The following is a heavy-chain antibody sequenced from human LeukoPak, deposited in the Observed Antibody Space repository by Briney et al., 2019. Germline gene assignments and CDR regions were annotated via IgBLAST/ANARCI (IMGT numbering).Heavy chain of an antibody. J-gene: IGHJ4*02. Sequence: GGSLRLSCEASGFTFSSYAMSWVRQAPGKGLEWVSTISGGGGSTYYADSVQGRFTISRDNSKNTLYLQMNSLRAEDTAVYYCARDGQQLVRGYFDYWGQGTLVTVSS. CDR1: GFTFSSYA. CDR2: ISGGGGST. V-gene: IGHV3-23*01. CDR3: ARDGQQLVRGYFDY. D-gene: IGHD6-13*01.